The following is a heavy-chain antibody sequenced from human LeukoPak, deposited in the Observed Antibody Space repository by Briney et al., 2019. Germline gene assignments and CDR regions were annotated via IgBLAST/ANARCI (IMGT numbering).Heavy chain of an antibody. CDR2: TYYRSKWFS. CDR1: GDSVSSNSAA. J-gene: IGHJ1*01. Sequence: SQTLSLTCAISGDSVSSNSAAWNWIRQSPSRGLEWLGRTYYRSKWFSRYAVSVKSRITINADTSKNQFSLQLNSVTPDDTAVYSCARGPGYFQHWGQGTLVTVSS. CDR3: ARGPGYFQH. V-gene: IGHV6-1*01.